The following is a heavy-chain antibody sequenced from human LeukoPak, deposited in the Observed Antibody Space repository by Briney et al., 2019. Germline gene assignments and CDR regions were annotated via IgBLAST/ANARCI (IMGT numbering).Heavy chain of an antibody. CDR3: AKGKWGLTINNFDV. V-gene: IGHV3-7*03. D-gene: IGHD3-9*01. CDR2: INQDKSEK. Sequence: GGSLRLSCTASGFTFSTYWMSWVRQAPGKGLEWVANINQDKSEKYYVDSVKGRFTISRDNAKNSLYLQMNSLRAEDTAVYYCAKGKWGLTINNFDVWGQGTMVTVSS. J-gene: IGHJ3*01. CDR1: GFTFSTYW.